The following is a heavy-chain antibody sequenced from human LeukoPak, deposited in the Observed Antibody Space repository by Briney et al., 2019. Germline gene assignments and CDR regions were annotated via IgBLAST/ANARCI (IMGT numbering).Heavy chain of an antibody. CDR3: ARAYQRLGDLSLPDY. V-gene: IGHV7-4-1*02. J-gene: IGHJ4*02. Sequence: ASVKVSCKASGYTFTNYAMNWVRQAPGQGLEWMGWIHPNTGNPTYAQGFTGRFVFSLDTSVSTTYLQISSLKAEDTAVYYCARAYQRLGDLSLPDYWSQGTLVTVSP. CDR1: GYTFTNYA. D-gene: IGHD3-16*02. CDR2: IHPNTGNP.